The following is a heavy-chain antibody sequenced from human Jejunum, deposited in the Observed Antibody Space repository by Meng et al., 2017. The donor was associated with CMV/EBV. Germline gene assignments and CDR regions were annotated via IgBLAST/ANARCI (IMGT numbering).Heavy chain of an antibody. D-gene: IGHD2-2*01. CDR2: INHIGST. CDR1: GASFGGYY. CDR3: ARRVVPAAIGY. V-gene: IGHV4-34*01. Sequence: LSCAVYGASFGGYYWSWIRQPPGKGLEWIGEINHIGSTKYNPSLRSRVTISLDTSKNQFSLKLNSVTAADTAIYYCARRVVPAAIGYWGQGSLVTVSS. J-gene: IGHJ4*02.